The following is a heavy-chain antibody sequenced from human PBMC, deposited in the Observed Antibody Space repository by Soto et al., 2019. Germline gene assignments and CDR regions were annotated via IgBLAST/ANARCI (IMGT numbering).Heavy chain of an antibody. CDR3: ARDSDYGSRTLDY. J-gene: IGHJ4*02. CDR2: ISYDGSNK. D-gene: IGHD3-10*01. Sequence: PGGSLRLSCAASGFTFSSYAMHWVRQAPGKGLEWVAVISYDGSNKYYADSVKGRFTISRDNSKNTLYLQMNSLRAEDTAVYYCARDSDYGSRTLDYWGQGTLVTVSS. CDR1: GFTFSSYA. V-gene: IGHV3-30-3*01.